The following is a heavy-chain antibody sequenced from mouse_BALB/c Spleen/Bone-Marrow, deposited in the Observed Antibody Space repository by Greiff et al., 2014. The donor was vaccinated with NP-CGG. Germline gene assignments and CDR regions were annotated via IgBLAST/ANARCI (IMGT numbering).Heavy chain of an antibody. D-gene: IGHD1-1*01. CDR1: GFNIKDTY. V-gene: IGHV14-3*02. CDR2: IDPANGNT. Sequence: EVQLQQSGAVLVKPGASVKLSCTASGFNIKDTYMHWVKQRPEQGLEWIGRIDPANGNTKYDPKFQGKATITADTSSNTAYLQLSSLTSEDTAVYYCANYYYGSSLFAYWGQGTLVTVSA. J-gene: IGHJ3*01. CDR3: ANYYYGSSLFAY.